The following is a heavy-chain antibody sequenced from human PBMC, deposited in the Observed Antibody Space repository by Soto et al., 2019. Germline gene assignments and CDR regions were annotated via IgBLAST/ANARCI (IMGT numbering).Heavy chain of an antibody. J-gene: IGHJ5*02. D-gene: IGHD2-8*01. V-gene: IGHV4-4*02. CDR1: GGSISTNDW. Sequence: QVQLQESGPGLVKPSETLSLTCAFSGGSISTNDWWTWVRQPPGKGLEWIGDIHHTGSTTNYSPSLQSRVTVSIDKSENQFSLRLTSVTAADTAVYYCATRDCTNNVCHFPWGQGTLVTVSS. CDR3: ATRDCTNNVCHFP. CDR2: IHHTGSTT.